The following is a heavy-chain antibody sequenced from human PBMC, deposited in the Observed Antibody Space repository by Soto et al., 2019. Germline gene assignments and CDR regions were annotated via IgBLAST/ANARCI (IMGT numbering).Heavy chain of an antibody. CDR1: GGTFSSYT. V-gene: IGHV1-69*02. CDR2: IIPILGIA. J-gene: IGHJ4*02. D-gene: IGHD5-18*01. CDR3: ELNVDTAMVRVY. Sequence: QVQLVQSGAEVKKPASSVKVSCKASGGTFSSYTISWVRQAPGQGLEWMGRIIPILGIANYAQKFQGRVTITADKSTSTAYMELSSLRSEDTAVYYCELNVDTAMVRVYWGQGTLVTVSS.